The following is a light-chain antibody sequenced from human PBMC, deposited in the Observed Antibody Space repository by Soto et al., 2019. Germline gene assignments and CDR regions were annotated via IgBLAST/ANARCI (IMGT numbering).Light chain of an antibody. CDR1: QGISDS. V-gene: IGKV1-9*01. Sequence: DIQLTQSPSFLSASVGDRVTITCRASQGISDSLAWYQQKPGKAPNLLLYDASTLQSGVPSRFSGSTSGTEFTLTISSLQPEDFATYYCQQFNVYPLTFGGGTKVGIK. J-gene: IGKJ4*01. CDR2: DAS. CDR3: QQFNVYPLT.